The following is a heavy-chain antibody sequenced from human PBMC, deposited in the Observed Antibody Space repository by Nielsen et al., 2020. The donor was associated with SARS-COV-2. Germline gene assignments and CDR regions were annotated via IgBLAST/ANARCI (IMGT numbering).Heavy chain of an antibody. D-gene: IGHD4-17*01. CDR1: GFTVSSNY. V-gene: IGHV3-53*01. CDR3: ARDLLVPTVTTIFSGAFDI. J-gene: IGHJ3*02. CDR2: IYSGGST. Sequence: GGSLRLSCAASGFTVSSNYMSWVRQAPGKGLEWVSVIYSGGSTYYADSVKGRFTISRDNSKNTLYLQMNSLRAEDTAVYYCARDLLVPTVTTIFSGAFDIWGQGTMVTVSS.